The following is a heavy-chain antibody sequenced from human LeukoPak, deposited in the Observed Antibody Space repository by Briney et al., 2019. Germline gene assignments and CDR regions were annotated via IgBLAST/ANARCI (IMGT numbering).Heavy chain of an antibody. V-gene: IGHV3-21*01. D-gene: IGHD6-19*01. CDR2: ISSSSSYI. CDR1: GFTFRSYS. J-gene: IGHJ3*02. Sequence: GGSLRLSCAGSGFTFRSYSMNWVRQAPGKGLEGVSFISSSSSYIYYADSVKGRFTIFRDNAKNSLYLQMNSLRAEDTAVYYCAREFWGPIAVAGSRSAFDIWGQGTMVTVSS. CDR3: AREFWGPIAVAGSRSAFDI.